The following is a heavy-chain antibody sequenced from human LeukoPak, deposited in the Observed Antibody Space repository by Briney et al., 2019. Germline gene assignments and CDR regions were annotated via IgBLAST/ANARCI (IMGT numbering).Heavy chain of an antibody. CDR1: GYTFTSYG. CDR2: ISAYNGNT. Sequence: GASVKVSCKASGYTFTSYGISWVRQAPGQGPEWMGWISAYNGNTNYAQKLQGRVTMTTDTSTSTAYMELRSLRSDDTAVYYCARDGRIAVAGSQDYFDYWGQGTLVTVSS. CDR3: ARDGRIAVAGSQDYFDY. J-gene: IGHJ4*02. D-gene: IGHD6-19*01. V-gene: IGHV1-18*01.